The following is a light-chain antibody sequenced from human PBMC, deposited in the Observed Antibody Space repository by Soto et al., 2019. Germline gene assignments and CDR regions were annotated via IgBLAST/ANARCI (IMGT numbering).Light chain of an antibody. CDR3: QQYNSYS. CDR2: DAS. CDR1: QSVSDN. Sequence: EIVLTQSPATLSLSPGERATLSCRASQSVSDNLAWYQQKPGQAPRLLIYDASTRATGIPARFSGSGSGTDFTLTISGLQSEDFATYYCQQYNSYSFGQGTKVDIK. J-gene: IGKJ1*01. V-gene: IGKV3-15*01.